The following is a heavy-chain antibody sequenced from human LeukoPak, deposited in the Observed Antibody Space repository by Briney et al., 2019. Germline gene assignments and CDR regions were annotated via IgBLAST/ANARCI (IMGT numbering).Heavy chain of an antibody. Sequence: PGRSLRLSCAASGFTFSSYWMSWVRHAPGKGLEWVANIKQDGSEKYYVSSVKGPLTISRDYAKNSPYMQINSLRVEDTAVYYCAKVAKYYYGPETYYFFEQWGQGSPVTASS. D-gene: IGHD3-10*01. CDR3: AKVAKYYYGPETYYFFEQ. CDR2: IKQDGSEK. CDR1: GFTFSSYW. J-gene: IGHJ6*01. V-gene: IGHV3-7*01.